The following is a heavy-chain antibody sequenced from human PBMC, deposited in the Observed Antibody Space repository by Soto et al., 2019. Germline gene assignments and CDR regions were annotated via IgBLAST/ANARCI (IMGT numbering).Heavy chain of an antibody. Sequence: SETLSLTYTVSGGSISSGDYYWSWIRQPPGKGLEWIGYIYHSGSTYYNPSLKSRVTISVDTSKNQFSLKLSSVTAAVTAVYYCARERPDGARLDPWGQGTLVTVSS. J-gene: IGHJ5*02. V-gene: IGHV4-30-4*01. CDR3: ARERPDGARLDP. CDR2: IYHSGST. D-gene: IGHD6-6*01. CDR1: GGSISSGDYY.